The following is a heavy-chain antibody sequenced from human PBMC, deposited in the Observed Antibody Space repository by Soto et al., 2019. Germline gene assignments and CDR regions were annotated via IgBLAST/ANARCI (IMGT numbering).Heavy chain of an antibody. D-gene: IGHD2-2*01. J-gene: IGHJ4*02. Sequence: GGSLRLSCAASGFTFSSYSMNWVRQAPGKGLEWVSYISNSRSNKYYADSVKGRFTVSRDNSKNTLYLEMNSLRAEDTAMYYCAKTGECRSASCYLPFDCWGQGALVNVSS. V-gene: IGHV3-48*01. CDR2: ISNSRSNK. CDR3: AKTGECRSASCYLPFDC. CDR1: GFTFSSYS.